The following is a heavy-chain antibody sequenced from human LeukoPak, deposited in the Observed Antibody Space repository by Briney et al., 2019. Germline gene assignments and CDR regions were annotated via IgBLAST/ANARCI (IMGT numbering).Heavy chain of an antibody. D-gene: IGHD6-19*01. CDR1: GGSISSYD. CDR3: ARGRKQWLVEPYYFDY. Sequence: PSETLSLTCTVSGGSISSYDWSWIRQPAGKGLEWIGRTYTSGSTNYNPSLKSRVTMSVDMSKNQFSLKLSSMIAADTAVYYCARGRKQWLVEPYYFDYWGQGTLVTVSS. V-gene: IGHV4-4*07. CDR2: TYTSGST. J-gene: IGHJ4*02.